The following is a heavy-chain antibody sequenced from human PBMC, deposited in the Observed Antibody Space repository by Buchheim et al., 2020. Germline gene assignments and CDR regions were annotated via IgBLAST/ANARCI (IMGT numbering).Heavy chain of an antibody. CDR2: INPSGGSK. D-gene: IGHD6-19*01. J-gene: IGHJ3*02. CDR1: GYTFTSYY. V-gene: IGHV1-46*01. Sequence: QVQLVQSGAEVKKPGASVKVSCKASGYTFTSYYMHWVRQDPGQGLEWMGIINPSGGSKSYAQKFQGRVTMTRDTSTSTVYMELSSLRSEDTAVYYCASPRVGRVAEYAFDIWGQGT. CDR3: ASPRVGRVAEYAFDI.